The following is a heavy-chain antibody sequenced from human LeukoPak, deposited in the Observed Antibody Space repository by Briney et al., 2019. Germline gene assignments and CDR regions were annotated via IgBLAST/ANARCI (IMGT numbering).Heavy chain of an antibody. Sequence: SETLSLTCTVSGYSISSGYYWGWIRQPPGKGLEWIGSIYHSGSTYYNPSLKSRVTISVDTSKNQFSLKLSSVTAADTAVYYCASPSSLRYYFDYWGQGILVTVSS. J-gene: IGHJ4*02. CDR1: GYSISSGYY. CDR2: IYHSGST. D-gene: IGHD4-17*01. V-gene: IGHV4-38-2*02. CDR3: ASPSSLRYYFDY.